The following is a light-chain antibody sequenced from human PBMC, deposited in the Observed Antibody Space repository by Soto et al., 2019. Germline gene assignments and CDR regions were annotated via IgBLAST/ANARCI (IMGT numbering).Light chain of an antibody. CDR2: GAS. V-gene: IGKV3-20*01. J-gene: IGKJ4*01. CDR3: QQYGSSPT. CDR1: QSVSSSY. Sequence: EIVLTQSPGTLSLSPGERATLFCRASQSVSSSYLAWYQQQPGQAPRLLIYGASSRATGIPDRFSGSGSGTDFTLTISGLEPDDFAVYYCQQYGSSPTFGGGTKVEIK.